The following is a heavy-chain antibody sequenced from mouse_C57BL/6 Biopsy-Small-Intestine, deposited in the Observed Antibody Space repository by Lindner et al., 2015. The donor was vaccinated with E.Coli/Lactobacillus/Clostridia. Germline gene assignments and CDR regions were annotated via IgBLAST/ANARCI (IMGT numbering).Heavy chain of an antibody. V-gene: IGHV1S46*01. Sequence: VQLQESGPELVKPGASVKISCKASGYSFTDYNMNWVKQSNGKSLEWIGRINPYNGDTFYNQKFKGKATLTVDTSSSTAYMELHSLTSEDSAVYFCARWVYYDYDDAMDYWGQGTSVTVSS. D-gene: IGHD2-4*01. CDR1: GYSFTDYN. CDR2: INPYNGDT. J-gene: IGHJ4*01. CDR3: ARWVYYDYDDAMDY.